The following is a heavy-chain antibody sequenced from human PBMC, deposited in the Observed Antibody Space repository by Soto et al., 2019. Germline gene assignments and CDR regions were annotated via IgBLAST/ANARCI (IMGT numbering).Heavy chain of an antibody. D-gene: IGHD3-10*01. CDR1: GGSFSGYY. J-gene: IGHJ3*02. CDR2: INHSGST. V-gene: IGHV4-34*01. CDR3: ARRRTGNDAFDI. Sequence: SETLSLTCAVYGGSFSGYYWSWIRQPPGKGLEWIGEINHSGSTNYNPSLKSRVTISVDTSKNQFSLKLSSVTAADTAVYYCARRRTGNDAFDIWGQGTMVTVSS.